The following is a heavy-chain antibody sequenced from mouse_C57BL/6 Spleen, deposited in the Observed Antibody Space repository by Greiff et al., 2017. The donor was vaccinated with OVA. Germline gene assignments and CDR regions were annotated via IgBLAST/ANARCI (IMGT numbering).Heavy chain of an antibody. J-gene: IGHJ4*01. V-gene: IGHV3-6*01. Sequence: VQLQQSGPGLVKPSQSLSLTCSVTGYSITSGYYWNWIRQFPGNKLEWMGYISYDGSNNYNPSLKNRISITRDTSKNQFFLKLNSVTTEDTATYYCAREGNFYYYGMDYWGQGTSVTVSS. CDR1: GYSITSGYY. CDR2: ISYDGSN. CDR3: AREGNFYYYGMDY.